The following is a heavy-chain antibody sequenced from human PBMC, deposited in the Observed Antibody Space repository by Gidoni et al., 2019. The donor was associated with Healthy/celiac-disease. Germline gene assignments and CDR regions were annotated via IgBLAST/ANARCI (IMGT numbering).Heavy chain of an antibody. D-gene: IGHD3-10*01. Sequence: QITLKESGPTLVKPTQTLTLTCTFSGFSLSTSGVGVGWIRQPPGKALEWLALIYWDDDKRYSPSLKSRLTITKDTSKNQVVLTMTNMDPVDTATYYCAHRPTEGYYGSGSYSWFDPWGQGTLVTVSS. CDR2: IYWDDDK. J-gene: IGHJ5*02. V-gene: IGHV2-5*02. CDR1: GFSLSTSGVG. CDR3: AHRPTEGYYGSGSYSWFDP.